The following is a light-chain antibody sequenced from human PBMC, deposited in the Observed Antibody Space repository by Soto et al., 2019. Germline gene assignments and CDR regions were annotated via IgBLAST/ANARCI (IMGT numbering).Light chain of an antibody. J-gene: IGKJ5*01. CDR3: QQYGTSEII. Sequence: ETVMTQSPATLSVSPGERATLSCRASQSVSSSYLAWYQQKPGQAPRLLIYGASSRATGIPDRFSASGSGTDFTLTISRLEPEDFAVFFCQQYGTSEIIFGQGTRLEI. CDR2: GAS. CDR1: QSVSSSY. V-gene: IGKV3-20*01.